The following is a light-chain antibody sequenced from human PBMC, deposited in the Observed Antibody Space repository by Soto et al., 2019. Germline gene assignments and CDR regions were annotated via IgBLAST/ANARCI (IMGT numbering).Light chain of an antibody. CDR1: HTISSY. J-gene: IGKJ5*01. CDR3: QQYGNSPIT. Sequence: EMVLTQSPFTLYLYPGERPTLSCRASHTISSYLAWYHQKPCQAPRLLLYDGFLRATGIPDRFSGSGSGTDFTLTISRLEPEDFAVYYCQQYGNSPITFGQGTRLEIK. CDR2: DGF. V-gene: IGKV3-20*01.